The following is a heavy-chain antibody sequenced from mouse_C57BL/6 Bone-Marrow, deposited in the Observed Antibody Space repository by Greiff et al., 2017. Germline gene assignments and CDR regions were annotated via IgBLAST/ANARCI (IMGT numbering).Heavy chain of an antibody. CDR1: GYTFTSYW. V-gene: IGHV1-69*01. CDR2: IDPSDSYT. Sequence: QVQLQQPGAELVMPGASVKLSCKASGYTFTSYWMHWVKQRPGQGLEWIGEIDPSDSYTNYNQQFKGKSTLTVDKSSSTAYMQLSSLTSEDSAVYYCARESGSPYAMDYWGQGTSVTVSS. D-gene: IGHD1-1*01. CDR3: ARESGSPYAMDY. J-gene: IGHJ4*01.